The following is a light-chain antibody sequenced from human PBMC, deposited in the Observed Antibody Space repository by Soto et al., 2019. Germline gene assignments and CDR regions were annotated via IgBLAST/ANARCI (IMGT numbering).Light chain of an antibody. CDR1: QSVSSSY. CDR3: QQYVSSPIT. Sequence: EIVFTQSPCTLSLSPGERATLSCRASQSVSSSYLAWYQQKPGQAPRLLIYGASSRATGIPDRFTGSGSGTDFTLTISRLEPEDFAVYYCQQYVSSPITFGQGTRLEIK. J-gene: IGKJ5*01. V-gene: IGKV3-20*01. CDR2: GAS.